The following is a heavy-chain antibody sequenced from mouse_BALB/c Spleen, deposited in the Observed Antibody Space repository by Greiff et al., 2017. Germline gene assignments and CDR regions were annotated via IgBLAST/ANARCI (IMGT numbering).Heavy chain of an antibody. Sequence: EVQLVESGGGLVKPGGSLKLSCAASGFTFSSYGMSWVRQTPDKRLAWVATISSGGSYTYYPDSVKGRFTISRDNAKNTLYLQMSSLKSEDTAMYYCARQGPITTVVATNFDYWGQGTTLTVSS. J-gene: IGHJ2*01. D-gene: IGHD1-1*01. CDR1: GFTFSSYG. CDR3: ARQGPITTVVATNFDY. V-gene: IGHV5-6*01. CDR2: ISSGGSYT.